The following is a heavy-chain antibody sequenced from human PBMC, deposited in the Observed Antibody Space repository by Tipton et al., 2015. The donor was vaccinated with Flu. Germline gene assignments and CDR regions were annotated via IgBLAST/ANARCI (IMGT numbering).Heavy chain of an antibody. V-gene: IGHV4-39*01. J-gene: IGHJ4*02. CDR1: GASISSGTYN. D-gene: IGHD3-10*02. CDR2: IYYSGRT. Sequence: TLSLTCTDSGASISSGTYNWGWIRQPPGKGLEWIASIYYSGRTYYNPSLESRVTISVDTSKNQFSLKLNSVTAADTAVYYCARLSYYDVDLKNFYFDHWGQGALVTVSS. CDR3: ARLSYYDVDLKNFYFDH.